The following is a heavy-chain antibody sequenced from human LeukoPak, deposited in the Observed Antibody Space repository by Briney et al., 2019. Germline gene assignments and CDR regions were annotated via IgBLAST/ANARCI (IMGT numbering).Heavy chain of an antibody. CDR2: IYHSGST. CDR3: ARGHYYGFDY. CDR1: GGSISSGGYS. D-gene: IGHD3-22*01. Sequence: PSETLSLTCAVSGGSISSGGYSWSWIRQPPGKGLEWIGYIYHSGSTYYNPSLKSRVTISVDRSKNQFSLKLSSVTAADTAVYYCARGHYYGFDYRGQGTLVTVSS. J-gene: IGHJ4*02. V-gene: IGHV4-30-2*01.